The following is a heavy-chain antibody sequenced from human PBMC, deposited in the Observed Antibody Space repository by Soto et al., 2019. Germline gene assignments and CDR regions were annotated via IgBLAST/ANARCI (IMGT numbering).Heavy chain of an antibody. CDR2: IASDGKDK. Sequence: PGGSLRLSCAASGFTFSNYAIHWVRQAPGKGLEWVAVIASDGKDKRYADSAKGRFTISRDNSKNTLYLQMNSLRAEDTAVYFCAKDRRPVLRFLEWSQGFDYWGQGT. D-gene: IGHD3-3*01. V-gene: IGHV3-30*18. CDR1: GFTFSNYA. J-gene: IGHJ4*02. CDR3: AKDRRPVLRFLEWSQGFDY.